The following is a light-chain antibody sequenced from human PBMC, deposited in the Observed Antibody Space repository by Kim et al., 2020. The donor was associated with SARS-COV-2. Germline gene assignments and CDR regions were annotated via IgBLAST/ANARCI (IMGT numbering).Light chain of an antibody. CDR2: DAA. Sequence: PGERATLSCSASLSIDTYLAWYQQRPGQAPRLLVYDAANRATGVPDRFSGSGSGTDFTLTISSLEPEDFSTYYCQQRNSWPPAVTFGGGTKVYIK. CDR3: QQRNSWPPAVT. J-gene: IGKJ4*01. CDR1: LSIDTY. V-gene: IGKV3-11*01.